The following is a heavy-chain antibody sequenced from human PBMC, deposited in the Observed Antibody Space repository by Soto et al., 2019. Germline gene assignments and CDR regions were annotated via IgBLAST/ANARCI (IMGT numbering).Heavy chain of an antibody. Sequence: SETLSLTCTVSGGSISSYYWSWIRQPPGKGLEWIGYIYYSGSTNYNPSLKSRVTISVDTSKNQFSLKLSSVTAADTAMYYCARSAEEVVSHYYYYYMDVWGKGTTVTVSS. CDR3: ARSAEEVVSHYYYYYMDV. CDR2: IYYSGST. D-gene: IGHD3-22*01. CDR1: GGSISSYY. J-gene: IGHJ6*03. V-gene: IGHV4-59*08.